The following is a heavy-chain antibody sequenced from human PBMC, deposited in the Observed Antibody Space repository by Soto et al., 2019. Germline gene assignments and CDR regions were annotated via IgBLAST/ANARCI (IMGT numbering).Heavy chain of an antibody. Sequence: SETLSLTCTVSGGSISSGGYYWSWIRQHPGKGLEWIGYIYYSGSTHYNPSLKSRVTISVDTSKNQFSLKLSSVTAADTAVYYCARDRGTSRHLDYWGQGTLVTVSS. CDR2: IYYSGST. J-gene: IGHJ4*02. V-gene: IGHV4-31*03. CDR1: GGSISSGGYY. D-gene: IGHD2-2*01. CDR3: ARDRGTSRHLDY.